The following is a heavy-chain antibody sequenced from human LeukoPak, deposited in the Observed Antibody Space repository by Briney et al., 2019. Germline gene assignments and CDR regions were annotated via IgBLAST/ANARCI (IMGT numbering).Heavy chain of an antibody. CDR1: GGSISSYY. V-gene: IGHV4-59*08. CDR2: IYYSGST. D-gene: IGHD2-15*01. CDR3: ARQPLGYCSGGSCYSLTQYYYYGMDV. J-gene: IGHJ6*02. Sequence: SETLSLTCTVSGGSISSYYWSWIRQPPGKGLEWIGYIYYSGSTNYNPSLKSRVTISVDTSKNQFSLKLSSVTAADTAVYYCARQPLGYCSGGSCYSLTQYYYYGMDVWGQGTTVTVSS.